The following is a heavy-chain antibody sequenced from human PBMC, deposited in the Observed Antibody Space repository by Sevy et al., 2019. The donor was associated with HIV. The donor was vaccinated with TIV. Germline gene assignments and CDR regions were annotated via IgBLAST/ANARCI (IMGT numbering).Heavy chain of an antibody. CDR3: TRLPNFPPNYGMDV. J-gene: IGHJ6*02. D-gene: IGHD7-27*01. V-gene: IGHV3-73*01. CDR1: GFTFSGSA. CDR2: IRSKANSYAT. Sequence: GGSLRLSCAASGFTFSGSAMHWVRQASGKGLEWVGRIRSKANSYATAYAASVKGRFTISRDDSKNTAYLQMNSLKTEDMAVYYCTRLPNFPPNYGMDVWGQGTTVTVSS.